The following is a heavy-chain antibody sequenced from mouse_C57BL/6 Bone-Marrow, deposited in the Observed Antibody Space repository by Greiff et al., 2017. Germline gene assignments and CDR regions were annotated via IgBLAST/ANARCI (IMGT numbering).Heavy chain of an antibody. CDR3: ARGGNQGAMDY. J-gene: IGHJ4*01. CDR2: FHPYNDDT. CDR1: RYTFTTYP. V-gene: IGHV1-47*01. Sequence: VQLQQSGAELLKPGASVKMSCKASRYTFTTYPLAWMKQNHGKSLVWIGNFHPYNDDTKYNEKFKGKATLTVEKSSSTVYLELSGVTSDDAAVYYCARGGNQGAMDYRGQGTSGTVSS. D-gene: IGHD2-1*01.